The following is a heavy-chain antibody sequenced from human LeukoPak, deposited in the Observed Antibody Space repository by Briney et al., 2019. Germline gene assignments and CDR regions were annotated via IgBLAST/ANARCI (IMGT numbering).Heavy chain of an antibody. CDR3: ARFGGVRYFDWLGGFDP. CDR2: IYYSGST. V-gene: IGHV4-59*08. D-gene: IGHD3-9*01. Sequence: SETLSLTCTVSGGSISSYYWSWIRQPPGKGLEWIGYIYYSGSTNYNPSLKSRVTISVDTSKNQFSLKLSSVTAADTAVYYCARFGGVRYFDWLGGFDPWGQGTLVTVSS. CDR1: GGSISSYY. J-gene: IGHJ5*02.